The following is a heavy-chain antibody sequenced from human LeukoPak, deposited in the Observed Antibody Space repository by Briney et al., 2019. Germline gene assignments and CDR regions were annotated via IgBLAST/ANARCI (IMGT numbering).Heavy chain of an antibody. D-gene: IGHD6-13*01. J-gene: IGHJ4*02. V-gene: IGHV1-69*05. CDR1: GGTFSSYA. CDR2: IIPIFGTA. Sequence: ASVKVSCKASGGTFSSYAISWVRQAPGQGLEWMGRIIPIFGTANYAQKFQGRVTITTDESTSSAYMELSSLRSEDTAVYYCARDSPYSSSSLGFDYWGQGTLVTVSS. CDR3: ARDSPYSSSSLGFDY.